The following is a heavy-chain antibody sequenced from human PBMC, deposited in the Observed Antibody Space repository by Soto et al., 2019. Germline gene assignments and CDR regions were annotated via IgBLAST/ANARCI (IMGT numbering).Heavy chain of an antibody. CDR3: TRRDCSGGDCYSDFDY. CDR1: GFRFSGSD. V-gene: IGHV3-73*01. Sequence: EVQLVESGGGLVQPGGSLKLSCAASGFRFSGSDMHWVRQASGEGLEWVGRIKTKAESYATALAASVKGRFSLSRDDSKNTAYLETNSLKTEDTAVYYCTRRDCSGGDCYSDFDYWGQGALVTVSS. D-gene: IGHD2-15*01. J-gene: IGHJ4*02. CDR2: IKTKAESYAT.